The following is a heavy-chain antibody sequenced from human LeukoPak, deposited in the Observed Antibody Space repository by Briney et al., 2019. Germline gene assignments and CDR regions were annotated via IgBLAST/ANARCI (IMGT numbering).Heavy chain of an antibody. D-gene: IGHD2-21*02. CDR2: IYYTGTT. CDR3: ARLLNNDNAGDPDTFDV. J-gene: IGHJ3*01. Sequence: SETLSLTCTVSGGPISSHYWSWIRQSPERGLEWIGFIYYTGTTRYNPSLRGRVTMSVDSSRSHFSLKLTSMTSADTALYYCARLLNNDNAGDPDTFDVWGRGRMVTVSS. V-gene: IGHV4-59*11. CDR1: GGPISSHY.